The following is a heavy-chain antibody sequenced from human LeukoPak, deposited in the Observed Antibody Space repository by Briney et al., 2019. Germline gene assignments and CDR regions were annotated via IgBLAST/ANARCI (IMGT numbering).Heavy chain of an antibody. Sequence: ASVKVSCKASGYTFTSYGISWVRQAPGQGLEWMGWISAYNGNTNYAQKLQDRVTMTTDTSTSTAYMELRSLRSDDTAVYYCARDGIVVVPAASDLIFDYWGQGTLVTVSS. D-gene: IGHD2-2*01. CDR2: ISAYNGNT. J-gene: IGHJ4*02. CDR1: GYTFTSYG. CDR3: ARDGIVVVPAASDLIFDY. V-gene: IGHV1-18*01.